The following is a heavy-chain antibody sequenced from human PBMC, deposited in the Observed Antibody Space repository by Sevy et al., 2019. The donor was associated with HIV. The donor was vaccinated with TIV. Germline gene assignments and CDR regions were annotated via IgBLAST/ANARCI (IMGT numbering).Heavy chain of an antibody. CDR2: IYSGGST. CDR3: ARERIVGATWGGLDY. CDR1: GFTVGRNY. J-gene: IGHJ4*02. V-gene: IGHV3-53*01. Sequence: GGSLRLSCAASGFTVGRNYMSWVRQAPGKGLEWVSVIYSGGSTYYADSVKGRFTISRDNSKNTLYLQMNSLRAEDTAAYYCARERIVGATWGGLDYWGQGTLVTVSS. D-gene: IGHD1-26*01.